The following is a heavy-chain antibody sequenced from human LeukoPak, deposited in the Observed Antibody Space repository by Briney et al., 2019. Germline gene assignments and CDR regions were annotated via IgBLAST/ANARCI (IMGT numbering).Heavy chain of an antibody. Sequence: GGSLRLSCAASGFTFSSYAMSWVRQAPGKGLEWVSGISGSGGSTYYADSVKGRFTISRDNSKNTLYLQMNSLRAEDTAVYYCAKYSTGATARFGYWGQGTLVTVSS. V-gene: IGHV3-23*01. J-gene: IGHJ4*02. CDR1: GFTFSSYA. CDR3: AKYSTGATARFGY. CDR2: ISGSGGST. D-gene: IGHD1-26*01.